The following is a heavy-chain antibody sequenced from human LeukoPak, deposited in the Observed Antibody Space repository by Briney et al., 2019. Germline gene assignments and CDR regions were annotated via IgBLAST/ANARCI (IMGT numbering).Heavy chain of an antibody. J-gene: IGHJ3*02. V-gene: IGHV4-59*11. CDR1: DDSFSSHY. CDR3: ARDLVTVTKGFDI. Sequence: PSETLSLTCAVSDDSFSSHYWTWIRQTPGKGLEWIGHISYIGSTNYNPSLKSRVTISIDTSKNQFSLKLSSVTAADTAVYYCARDLVTVTKGFDIWGQGTMVSVSS. D-gene: IGHD4-17*01. CDR2: ISYIGST.